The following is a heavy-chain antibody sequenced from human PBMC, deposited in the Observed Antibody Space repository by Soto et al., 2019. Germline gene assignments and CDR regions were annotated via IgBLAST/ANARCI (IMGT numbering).Heavy chain of an antibody. Sequence: GESLKISCKGSGYRFSSYWVGWVRRKAGEGLEWMGMIHPGDPEIIYSPSFQGQVTISADKSISTAYLQWSSLKASDSAMYYCASPITIFGVLFLWGQGTLVTVSS. J-gene: IGHJ4*02. D-gene: IGHD3-3*01. CDR3: ASPITIFGVLFL. CDR1: GYRFSSYW. CDR2: IHPGDPEI. V-gene: IGHV5-51*01.